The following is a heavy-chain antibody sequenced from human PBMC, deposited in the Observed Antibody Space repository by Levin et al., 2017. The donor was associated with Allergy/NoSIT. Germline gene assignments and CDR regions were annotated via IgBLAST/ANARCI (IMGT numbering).Heavy chain of an antibody. CDR2: IDNSGNT. Sequence: SETLSLTCIVSGGSVGSDIYYWSWIRQPPGKGLEWIGFIDNSGNTNYNPSLKSRVSISLDTSKNEFSLKLSSVTAADTAVYYCARGRPYRNYCYMDVWGKGTTVTVSS. CDR3: ARGRPYRNYCYMDV. CDR1: GGSVGSDIYY. J-gene: IGHJ6*03. D-gene: IGHD4-11*01. V-gene: IGHV4-61*01.